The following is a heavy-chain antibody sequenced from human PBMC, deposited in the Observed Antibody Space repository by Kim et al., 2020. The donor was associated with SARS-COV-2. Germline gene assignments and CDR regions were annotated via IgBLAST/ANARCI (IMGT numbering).Heavy chain of an antibody. Sequence: GGSLRLSCAASGFTFSSYWMSWVRQAPGKGLEWVANIKQDGSEKYYVDSVKGRFTISRDNAKNSLYLQMNSLRAEDTAVYYCAREGIVATIPYYYYGMDVWGQGTTVTVSS. CDR3: AREGIVATIPYYYYGMDV. D-gene: IGHD5-12*01. V-gene: IGHV3-7*01. CDR2: IKQDGSEK. J-gene: IGHJ6*02. CDR1: GFTFSSYW.